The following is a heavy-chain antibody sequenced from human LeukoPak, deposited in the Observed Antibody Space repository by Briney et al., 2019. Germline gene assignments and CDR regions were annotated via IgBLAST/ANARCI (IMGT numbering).Heavy chain of an antibody. Sequence: PGGSLRLSCAASGFTFSSYSMNWVRQAPGKGLEWVSSISSSSSYIYYADSVKGRFTISRDNAKNSMYLQMNSLRAEDTAVYYCARDSGYSSGWNDAFDIWGQGTMVTVSS. J-gene: IGHJ3*02. CDR1: GFTFSSYS. CDR2: ISSSSSYI. D-gene: IGHD6-19*01. CDR3: ARDSGYSSGWNDAFDI. V-gene: IGHV3-21*01.